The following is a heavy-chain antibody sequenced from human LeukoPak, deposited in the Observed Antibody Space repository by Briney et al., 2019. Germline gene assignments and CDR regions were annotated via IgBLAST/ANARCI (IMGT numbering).Heavy chain of an antibody. V-gene: IGHV3-21*01. D-gene: IGHD1-26*01. CDR3: ARDSVGADDAFDI. CDR1: GFTFSSYS. J-gene: IGHJ3*02. CDR2: ISSSSSYI. Sequence: GGSLRLSRAASGFTFSSYSMNWVRQAPGKGLEWVSSISSSSSYIYYADSVKGRFTISRDNAKNSLYLQMNSLRAEDTAVYYCARDSVGADDAFDIWGQGTMVTVSS.